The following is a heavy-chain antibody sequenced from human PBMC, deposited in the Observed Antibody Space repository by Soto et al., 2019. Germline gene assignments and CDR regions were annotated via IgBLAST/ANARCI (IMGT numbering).Heavy chain of an antibody. J-gene: IGHJ4*02. D-gene: IGHD6-6*01. CDR1: GGSISSGGYT. CDR2: IYHSGST. Sequence: QLQLQESGSGLVKPSQTLSLTCAVSGGSISSGGYTWSWIRQPPGKGLEWIGYIYHSGSTYYNPSIKSRVTIAVDRSKNQVSLKLSSVTAADTAVYYCAGGIAARPLGYWGQGTLVTVSS. CDR3: AGGIAARPLGY. V-gene: IGHV4-30-2*01.